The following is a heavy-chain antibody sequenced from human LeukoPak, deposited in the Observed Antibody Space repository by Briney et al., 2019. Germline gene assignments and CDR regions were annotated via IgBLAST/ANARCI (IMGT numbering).Heavy chain of an antibody. CDR1: GFTFSGSA. CDR3: TRQYCSSTSCYAGYNWFDP. Sequence: GGSLRLSCAASGFTFSGSAMHWVRQASGKVLDWVGRIRSKADSYATAYAASVKGRFTISRDDSKNTAYLQMNSLKTEDTAVYYCTRQYCSSTSCYAGYNWFDPWGQGTLVTVSS. J-gene: IGHJ5*02. V-gene: IGHV3-73*01. D-gene: IGHD2-2*01. CDR2: IRSKADSYAT.